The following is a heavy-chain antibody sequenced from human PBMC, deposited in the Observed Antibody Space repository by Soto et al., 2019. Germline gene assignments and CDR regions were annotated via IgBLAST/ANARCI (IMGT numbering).Heavy chain of an antibody. V-gene: IGHV1-69*01. CDR3: ARSGGTYYFDH. J-gene: IGHJ4*02. CDR2: FVPMFSSS. CDR1: GTTFSTHG. D-gene: IGHD1-1*01. Sequence: QVQLVQSGAEVRKPGSSVNVSCKASGTTFSTHGIHWVRQAPGQGLEWMGGFVPMFSSSNYAQKFQGRLTIVADESTNSAYMELSSLRAVDSAIYYCARSGGTYYFDHWGQGTLVTVSS.